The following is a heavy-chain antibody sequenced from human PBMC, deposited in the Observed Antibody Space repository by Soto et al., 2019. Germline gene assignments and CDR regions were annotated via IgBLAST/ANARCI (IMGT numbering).Heavy chain of an antibody. CDR2: IYYSGST. Sequence: QVQLQESGPGLVKPSQTLSLICTVSGGSISSGGNYWSWIRQHPGKGLEWIGYIYYSGSTYYNPSLKSRVTISVDKSRNQSSLKLSSVTAADTAVYYCARMVAAAKGHFYYYGMDVWGQGTTVTVSS. D-gene: IGHD2-15*01. V-gene: IGHV4-31*03. J-gene: IGHJ6*02. CDR1: GGSISSGGNY. CDR3: ARMVAAAKGHFYYYGMDV.